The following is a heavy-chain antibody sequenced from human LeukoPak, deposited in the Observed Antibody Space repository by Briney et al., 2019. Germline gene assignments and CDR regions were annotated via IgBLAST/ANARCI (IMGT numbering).Heavy chain of an antibody. D-gene: IGHD3-9*01. CDR2: INFIGRT. CDR1: GFSVSDPLSY. Sequence: SETLSLTCTVSGFSVSDPLSYWGWVRQPPGKGLEWIAEINFIGRTSYNSSLNSRVTMSVDTSKNQFSLKMTSLTAAATAVYFCARLTKGRYFDYIFAFWGQGILVTVSS. J-gene: IGHJ4*02. V-gene: IGHV4-39*01. CDR3: ARLTKGRYFDYIFAF.